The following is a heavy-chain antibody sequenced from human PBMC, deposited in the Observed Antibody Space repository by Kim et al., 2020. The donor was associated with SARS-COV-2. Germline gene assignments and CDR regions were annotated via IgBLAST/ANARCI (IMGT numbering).Heavy chain of an antibody. CDR2: N. CDR3: ARDPGPGGFDY. Sequence: NDYAVSVKSRITINPDTSKNQFSLQLNSVTPEDTAVYYCARDPGPGGFDYWGQGTLVTVSS. D-gene: IGHD3-10*01. V-gene: IGHV6-1*01. J-gene: IGHJ4*02.